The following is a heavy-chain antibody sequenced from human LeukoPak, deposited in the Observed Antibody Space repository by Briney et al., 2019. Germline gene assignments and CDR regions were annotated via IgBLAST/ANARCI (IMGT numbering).Heavy chain of an antibody. Sequence: PGGSLRLSYAASGFTFSTFAMTWVRQAPGKGLEWVSGVVGGGTTYYADSVKGRFTLSKDNSKKTVYLQMNSLRVEDTAIYYCAKDLHYNDGRWEFDPWGQGTLVTVSS. V-gene: IGHV3-23*01. CDR1: GFTFSTFA. CDR3: AKDLHYNDGRWEFDP. J-gene: IGHJ5*02. CDR2: VVGGGTT. D-gene: IGHD5-24*01.